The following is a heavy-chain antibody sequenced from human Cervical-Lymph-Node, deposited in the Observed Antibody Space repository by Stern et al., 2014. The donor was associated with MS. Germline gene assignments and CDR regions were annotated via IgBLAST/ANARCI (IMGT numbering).Heavy chain of an antibody. CDR1: GYTFTSDD. J-gene: IGHJ4*02. V-gene: IGHV1-8*01. CDR3: TKAWDS. Sequence: QVQLVQSGAEVKKPGASVKVSCKTSGYTFTSDDINWVRQASGQGLEWMGWMNPDRGDTGYAQKFQGRLTITRYASISTAYMELTTLRSEDTAVYYCTKAWDSWGQGTLVTVSS. CDR2: MNPDRGDT.